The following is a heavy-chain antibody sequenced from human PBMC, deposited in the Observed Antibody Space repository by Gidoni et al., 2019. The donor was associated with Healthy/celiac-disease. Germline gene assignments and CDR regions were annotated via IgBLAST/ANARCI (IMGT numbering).Heavy chain of an antibody. CDR2: ISYDGSNK. V-gene: IGHV3-30*18. J-gene: IGHJ3*02. CDR1: ASTFSGYG. D-gene: IGHD2-2*01. Sequence: QVQLVESGRCVVQPGRSLRLVSAASASTFSGYGMHWVRQVPGKGLEWVAVISYDGSNKYYADSVKSRFTISRDNSENTLYLQMNSLRAEDTAVYYCAKVRSQLLVFDAFDIWGQGTMVTVSS. CDR3: AKVRSQLLVFDAFDI.